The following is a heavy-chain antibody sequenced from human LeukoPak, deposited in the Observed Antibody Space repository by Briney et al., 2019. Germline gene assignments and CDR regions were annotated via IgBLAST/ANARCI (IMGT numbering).Heavy chain of an antibody. J-gene: IGHJ1*01. CDR3: ARASSGYSYGLLYFQH. D-gene: IGHD5-18*01. Sequence: GASVKVSCKASGYTFSSNGISWLRQAPGQGLEWMGWISAYNGNTNYAQKLQGRVTMTTDTSTSTAYMELRSLRSDDTAVYYCARASSGYSYGLLYFQHWGQGTLVTVSS. CDR2: ISAYNGNT. V-gene: IGHV1-18*01. CDR1: GYTFSSNG.